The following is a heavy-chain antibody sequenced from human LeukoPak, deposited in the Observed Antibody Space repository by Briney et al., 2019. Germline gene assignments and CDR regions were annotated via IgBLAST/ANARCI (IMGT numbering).Heavy chain of an antibody. CDR1: DGSISSYS. CDR3: ARARTVDLFAREYVDV. Sequence: SETLSLTCIVSDGSISSYSWSWIRQPPGKGLEWIGYISYSGSTNYNPSLKSRVTISVDTSRSQFSLNLSSVTAADTAAYYCARARTVDLFAREYVDVWGQGTTVTVSS. CDR2: ISYSGST. V-gene: IGHV4-59*01. D-gene: IGHD2-8*02. J-gene: IGHJ6*02.